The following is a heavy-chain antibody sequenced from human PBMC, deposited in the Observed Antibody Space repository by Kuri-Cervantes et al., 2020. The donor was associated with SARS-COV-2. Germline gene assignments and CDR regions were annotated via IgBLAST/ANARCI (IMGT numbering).Heavy chain of an antibody. CDR3: ARVAVGATHPNYYMDV. Sequence: ASVKVSCKASGYTFTGYYMHWVRQAPGQGLEWMGWINPNSGGTSYAQKFQGRVTMTRDTSISTAYMELSRLRSDDTAVYYCARVAVGATHPNYYMDVWGKGTTVTGSS. CDR1: GYTFTGYY. D-gene: IGHD1-26*01. J-gene: IGHJ6*03. CDR2: INPNSGGT. V-gene: IGHV1-2*02.